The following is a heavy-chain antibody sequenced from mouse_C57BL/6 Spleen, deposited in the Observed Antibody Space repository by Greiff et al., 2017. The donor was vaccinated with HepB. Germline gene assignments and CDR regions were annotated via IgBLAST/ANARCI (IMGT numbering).Heavy chain of an antibody. CDR1: GYTFTSYW. J-gene: IGHJ2*01. CDR3: AEGYYDYDVHFDY. CDR2: INPSSGYT. D-gene: IGHD2-4*01. Sequence: VQLQQSGAELAKPGASVKLSCKASGYTFTSYWMHWVKQRPGQGLEWIGYINPSSGYTKYNQKFKDKATLTADKSSSTAYMQLSSLTYEDSAVYYCAEGYYDYDVHFDYWGQGTTLTVSS. V-gene: IGHV1-7*01.